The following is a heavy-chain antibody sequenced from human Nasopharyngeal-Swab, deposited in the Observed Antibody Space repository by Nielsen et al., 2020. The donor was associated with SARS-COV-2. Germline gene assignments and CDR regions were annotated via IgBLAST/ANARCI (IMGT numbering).Heavy chain of an antibody. D-gene: IGHD3/OR15-3a*01. J-gene: IGHJ4*02. Sequence: GGSLRLSCAASGFTFSSFGMHWVRQAPGKGLEWVAVVASDESFQHYADSVQGRFTIARDNAKNSLFLQMNSLRDEDTAVYYCARDRDYSFDYWGQGTLVTVSS. CDR1: GFTFSSFG. CDR3: ARDRDYSFDY. V-gene: IGHV3-30*03. CDR2: VASDESFQ.